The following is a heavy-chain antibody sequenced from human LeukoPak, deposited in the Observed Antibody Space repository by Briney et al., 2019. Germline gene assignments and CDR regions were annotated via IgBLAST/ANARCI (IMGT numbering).Heavy chain of an antibody. D-gene: IGHD5-12*01. J-gene: IGHJ4*02. CDR2: INPKSGDT. CDR3: ASGYSGYDLNY. V-gene: IGHV1-2*06. CDR1: DFRDYY. Sequence: ASVKVSCKTSDFRDYYMNWVRQAPGQGLEWLGRINPKSGDTDYAQKFQGRVTMTRDTSISTAYMELSGLKPDDTATYFCASGYSGYDLNYWGQGTQVTVSS.